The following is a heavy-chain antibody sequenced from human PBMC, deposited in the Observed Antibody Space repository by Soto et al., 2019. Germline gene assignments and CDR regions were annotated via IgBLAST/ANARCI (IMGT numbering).Heavy chain of an antibody. J-gene: IGHJ4*02. CDR2: ISDYHGNT. CDR1: GYTFTSYG. CDR3: ARDSPLYTGFDY. Sequence: QVQLVQSGAEVKKPGASVKVSCKASGYTFTSYGISWVRQAPGQGLEWTGRISDYHGNTNYAQKFKGRVTTPTATSTSTAYMELRSLTSDDTAVYCCARDSPLYTGFDYWGQGTLVSVSS. D-gene: IGHD3-16*01. V-gene: IGHV1-18*01.